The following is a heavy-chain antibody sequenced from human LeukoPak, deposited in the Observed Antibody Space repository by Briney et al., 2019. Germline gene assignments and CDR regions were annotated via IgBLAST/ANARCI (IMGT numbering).Heavy chain of an antibody. Sequence: PGGSLRLSCAASGFTFSNYALSWVRQAPGKGLEWVSGISDSGGSTYYADSVKGRFTISRDNSKNTLYLQMNSLRADDTAVYYCAKDHGRRMAMVRGVLSNDYWGQGTLVTVSS. V-gene: IGHV3-23*01. J-gene: IGHJ4*02. CDR2: ISDSGGST. CDR3: AKDHGRRMAMVRGVLSNDY. CDR1: GFTFSNYA. D-gene: IGHD3-10*01.